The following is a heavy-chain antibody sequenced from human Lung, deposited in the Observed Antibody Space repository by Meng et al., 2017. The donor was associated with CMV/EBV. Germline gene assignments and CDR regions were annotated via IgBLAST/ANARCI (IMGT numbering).Heavy chain of an antibody. D-gene: IGHD3-3*01. J-gene: IGHJ4*02. CDR2: INPYSGDT. Sequence: VSVKVSCKDSGYTLTDFYIQRVRLAPGQGLEWMGGINPYSGDTHFAQNFQGRVTMTRDTSISTAYMELTSLKSDDTAVYYCARDPSASVWSGYHEDWGQGALVTVSS. CDR3: ARDPSASVWSGYHED. V-gene: IGHV1-2*02. CDR1: GYTLTDFY.